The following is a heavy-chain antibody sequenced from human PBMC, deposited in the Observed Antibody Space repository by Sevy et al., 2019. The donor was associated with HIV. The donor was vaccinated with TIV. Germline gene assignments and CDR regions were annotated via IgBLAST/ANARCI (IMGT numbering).Heavy chain of an antibody. CDR1: GFTFSSYA. CDR2: ISSNGGST. CDR3: ASGEKGGLHYCRLDY. V-gene: IGHV3-64*02. Sequence: GGSLRLSCAASGFTFSSYAMHWVRQAPGKGLEYVSAISSNGGSTYYADSVKGRFTISRDNSKNTLYIQMGSLRAEDMAVYYCASGEKGGLHYCRLDYWGQRTLVTVSS. J-gene: IGHJ4*02. D-gene: IGHD3-10*01.